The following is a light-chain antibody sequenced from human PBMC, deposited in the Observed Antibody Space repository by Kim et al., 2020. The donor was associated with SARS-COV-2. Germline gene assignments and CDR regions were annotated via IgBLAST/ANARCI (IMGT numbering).Light chain of an antibody. V-gene: IGLV2-11*01. CDR1: SSDVGTYNY. Sequence: GQSVTISCTGTSSDVGTYNYVSWYQQHPGKAPKLMIYDVSKRPSGVPDRFSGSKSGNTASLTISGLQAEDEADYSCCSYAGSYTWVFGGGTQLTVL. CDR2: DVS. J-gene: IGLJ3*02. CDR3: CSYAGSYTWV.